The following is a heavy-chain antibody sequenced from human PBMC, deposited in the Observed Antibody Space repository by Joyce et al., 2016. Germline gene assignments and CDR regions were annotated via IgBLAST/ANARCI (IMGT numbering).Heavy chain of an antibody. J-gene: IGHJ6*02. Sequence: EVQLVESGGGLVQPGGSLKLSCAVSGFTLSGSSVHWVRQASGKGLEGVGRIRSKANGDATGYAASVKGRFSISRDDSKNTAYLQMNSLKTEDTAVYYCSNYDLWSGYSPSRDVWGQGSTVTVSS. V-gene: IGHV3-73*02. CDR3: SNYDLWSGYSPSRDV. CDR1: GFTLSGSS. D-gene: IGHD3-3*01. CDR2: IRSKANGDAT.